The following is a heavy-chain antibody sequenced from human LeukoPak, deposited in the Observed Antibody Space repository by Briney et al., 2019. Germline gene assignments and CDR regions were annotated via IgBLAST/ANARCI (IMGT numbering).Heavy chain of an antibody. D-gene: IGHD4-17*01. CDR2: MYYSGST. CDR3: ARGDYVKLLTN. V-gene: IGHV4-61*01. J-gene: IGHJ4*02. CDR1: GVSISSTNSY. Sequence: PSETLSLTCTVSGVSISSTNSYWSWIRQPPGKGLEWIGYMYYSGSTNYNPSLKSRVTISVDTSKNQFSLKLSSVTAADTAVYYCARGDYVKLLTNWGQGTLVTVSS.